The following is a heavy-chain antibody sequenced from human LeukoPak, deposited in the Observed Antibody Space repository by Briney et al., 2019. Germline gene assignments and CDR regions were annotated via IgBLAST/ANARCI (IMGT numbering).Heavy chain of an antibody. CDR2: ISSSSSTI. V-gene: IGHV3-48*01. CDR1: GFTFSSYS. Sequence: PGGSLRLSCAASGFTFSSYSMNWVRQAPGKGLEWVSYISSSSSTIYYADSVKGRFTISRDNAKNSLYLQMNSLRAEDTAVYYCASSDGFDYWGQGTLVTVSS. CDR3: ASSDGFDY. J-gene: IGHJ4*02.